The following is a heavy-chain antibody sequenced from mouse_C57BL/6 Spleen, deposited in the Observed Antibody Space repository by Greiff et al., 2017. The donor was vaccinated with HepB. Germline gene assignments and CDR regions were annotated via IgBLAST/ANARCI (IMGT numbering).Heavy chain of an antibody. D-gene: IGHD2-4*01. CDR3: ARRDYDGGGAMDY. CDR1: GFTFSDYG. Sequence: DVHLVESGGGLVKPGGSLKLSCAASGFTFSDYGMHWVRQAPEKGLEWVAYISSGSSTIYYADTVKGRFTISRDNAKNTLFLQMTSLRSEDTAMYYCARRDYDGGGAMDYWGQGTSVTVSS. CDR2: ISSGSSTI. V-gene: IGHV5-17*01. J-gene: IGHJ4*01.